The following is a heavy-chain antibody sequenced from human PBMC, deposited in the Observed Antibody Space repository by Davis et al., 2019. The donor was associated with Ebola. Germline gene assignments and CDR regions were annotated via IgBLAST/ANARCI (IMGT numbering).Heavy chain of an antibody. CDR2: IYNSGST. Sequence: SETLSLTCTVSGGSISSYYWSWIRQPPGKGLECIGYIYNSGSTTYNPSLKSRVTISVDTSKNQFSLKVSSVTAADTAVYYCARVRTGPDGYFDHWGQGILVTVSS. CDR1: GGSISSYY. V-gene: IGHV4-59*12. J-gene: IGHJ4*02. CDR3: ARVRTGPDGYFDH. D-gene: IGHD1-1*01.